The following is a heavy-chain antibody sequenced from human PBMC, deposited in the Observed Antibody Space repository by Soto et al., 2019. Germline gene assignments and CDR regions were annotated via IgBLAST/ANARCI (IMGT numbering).Heavy chain of an antibody. J-gene: IGHJ5*02. V-gene: IGHV4-4*02. Sequence: SETLSLTCAVSGGSISSSNWWSWVRQPPGKGLEWIGEIYHSGSTNYNPSLKSRVTISVDKSKNQFSLKLSSVTAADTAVYYCARDEIAAAGKTFDPWGQGNLVTVSS. CDR3: ARDEIAAAGKTFDP. D-gene: IGHD6-13*01. CDR2: IYHSGST. CDR1: GGSISSSNW.